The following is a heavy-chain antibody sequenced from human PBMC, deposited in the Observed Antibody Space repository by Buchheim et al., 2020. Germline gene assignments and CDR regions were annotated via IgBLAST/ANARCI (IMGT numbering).Heavy chain of an antibody. CDR2: ISASGGRT. D-gene: IGHD3-10*01. Sequence: EVFLVESGGHLVQLGGSLRLSCAASGFPFGGYEMNWVRQAPGKGLECIAYISASGGRTYYVDSVRGRFTISRDHAKNSPYLQMSSLRVEDTAVYYCATDPHYPSGSYWGRGTL. J-gene: IGHJ1*01. CDR3: ATDPHYPSGSY. V-gene: IGHV3-48*03. CDR1: GFPFGGYE.